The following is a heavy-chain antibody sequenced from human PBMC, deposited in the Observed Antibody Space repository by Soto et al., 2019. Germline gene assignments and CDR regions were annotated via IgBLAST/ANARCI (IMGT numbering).Heavy chain of an antibody. D-gene: IGHD1-26*01. CDR3: ARDARMPIDLGGYYYYGMDV. V-gene: IGHV4-61*01. J-gene: IGHJ6*02. Sequence: SETLSLTCTVSGGSVSGFSYYWSWILQPPGKGLEWLGYVYSGGGTNYNPSLKSRVTISVDTSKNQFSLMLSSVTAADTAVYYCARDARMPIDLGGYYYYGMDVWGQGTTVT. CDR2: VYSGGGT. CDR1: GGSVSGFSYY.